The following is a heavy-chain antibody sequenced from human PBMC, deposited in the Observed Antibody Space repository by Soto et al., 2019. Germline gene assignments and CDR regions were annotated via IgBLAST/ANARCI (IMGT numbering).Heavy chain of an antibody. V-gene: IGHV4-31*03. Sequence: QVQLQESGPGLVKPSQTLSLTCTVSGGSISSGGYYWSWIRQHPGKGLEWIGYIYYSGSTYYNPSLKSRVTISVDTSKNQFSLKLSSVTAADTAVYYCARASERGDFWSGYSNWFDPWGQGTLVTVSS. D-gene: IGHD3-3*01. CDR2: IYYSGST. CDR1: GGSISSGGYY. J-gene: IGHJ5*02. CDR3: ARASERGDFWSGYSNWFDP.